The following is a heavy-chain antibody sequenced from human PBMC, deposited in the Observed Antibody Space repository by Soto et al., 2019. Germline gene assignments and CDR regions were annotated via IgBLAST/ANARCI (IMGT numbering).Heavy chain of an antibody. D-gene: IGHD3-22*01. CDR1: GFTFSSYG. Sequence: LRLSCAASGFTFSSYGMHWVRQAPGKGLEWVAVISYDGSNKYYADSVKGRFTISRDNSKNTLYLQMNSLRAEDTAVYYCAKDLRDYDSSRYYYYYYYGTDVWGEGTPVTVSS. CDR2: ISYDGSNK. J-gene: IGHJ6*04. CDR3: AKDLRDYDSSRYYYYYYYGTDV. V-gene: IGHV3-30*18.